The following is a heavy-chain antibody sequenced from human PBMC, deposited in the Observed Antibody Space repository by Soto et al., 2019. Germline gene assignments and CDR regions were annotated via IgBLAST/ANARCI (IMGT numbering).Heavy chain of an antibody. CDR1: GGSLSSSPYY. CDR2: INYSGNT. J-gene: IGHJ5*02. CDR3: SRRAPEGFDP. Sequence: SETLSLTCTVSGGSLSSSPYYWGWIRRPPGKGLEFIGSINYSGNTYYSPSLKSRVTLSVDTSKNQFSPKVTSVTATDTGLYYCSRRAPEGFDPWGQGTLVTVSS. V-gene: IGHV4-39*01.